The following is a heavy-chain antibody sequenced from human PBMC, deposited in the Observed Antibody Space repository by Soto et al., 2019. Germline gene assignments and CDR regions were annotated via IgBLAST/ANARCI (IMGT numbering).Heavy chain of an antibody. CDR1: GFTFSSYG. CDR2: IWYDGSNK. Sequence: TGGSLRLSCAASGFTFSSYGMHWVRQAPGKGLEWVAVIWYDGSNKYYADSVRGRFTISRDNSKNTLYLQMNSLRAEDTAVYYCARAGSITMVRGVNYGMDVWGQGTTVTVSS. CDR3: ARAGSITMVRGVNYGMDV. D-gene: IGHD3-10*01. V-gene: IGHV3-33*01. J-gene: IGHJ6*02.